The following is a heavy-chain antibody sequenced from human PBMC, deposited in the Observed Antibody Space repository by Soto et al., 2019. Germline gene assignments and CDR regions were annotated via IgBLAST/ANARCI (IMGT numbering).Heavy chain of an antibody. CDR1: GGSISSYY. CDR2: IYYSGST. Sequence: QVQLQESGPGLVKPSETLSLTCTVSGGSISSYYWSWIRQPPGKGLEWIGYIYYSGSTNYNPSLKSRVTISVDTSKNQFSLKLSSVTAADTAVYYCARAPFIIITFRGVIAFPSAFDIWGHATMVTVSS. J-gene: IGHJ3*02. CDR3: ARAPFIIITFRGVIAFPSAFDI. V-gene: IGHV4-59*01. D-gene: IGHD3-16*02.